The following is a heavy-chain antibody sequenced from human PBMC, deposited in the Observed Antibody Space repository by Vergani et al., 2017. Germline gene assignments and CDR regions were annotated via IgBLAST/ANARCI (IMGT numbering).Heavy chain of an antibody. CDR3: TTKSCGTPGCQIGYFRE. V-gene: IGHV3-49*04. D-gene: IGHD1-1*01. J-gene: IGHJ1*01. Sequence: EVQLVESGGGSEQPGRSLRLSCRASGFTFTDYGISWVRQAPGKGLEWVGFVRNKEDGGTPEHAASVKGRFTISRDDSKAIAYLQMNSLKTEDTAVYYCTTKSCGTPGCQIGYFREWGQGTLVTVSS. CDR1: GFTFTDYG. CDR2: VRNKEDGGTP.